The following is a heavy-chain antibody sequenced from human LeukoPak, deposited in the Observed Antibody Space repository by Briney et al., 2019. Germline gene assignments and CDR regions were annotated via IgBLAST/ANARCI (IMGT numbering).Heavy chain of an antibody. CDR1: GGSISSSSYY. Sequence: SETLSLTCTVSGGSISSSSYYWGWIRQPPGKGLEWIGSIYYSGSTYYNPSLKSRVTISVDTSKNQFSLKLSSVTAADTAVYYCARGRAPNGDYDHLPFDYWGQGTLVTVSS. V-gene: IGHV4-39*01. D-gene: IGHD4-17*01. CDR3: ARGRAPNGDYDHLPFDY. J-gene: IGHJ4*02. CDR2: IYYSGST.